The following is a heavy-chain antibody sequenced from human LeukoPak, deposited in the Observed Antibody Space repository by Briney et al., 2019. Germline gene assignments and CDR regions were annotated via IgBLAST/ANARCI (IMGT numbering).Heavy chain of an antibody. D-gene: IGHD2-21*01. CDR1: GGSISSYY. CDR3: AREPMLNCGGDCGAFDI. V-gene: IGHV4-59*01. CDR2: IYYSGST. J-gene: IGHJ3*02. Sequence: PSETLSLTCTVSGGSISSYYWSWMRQPPGKGLEWIGYIYYSGSTNYNTSLKSRVTISVDTSKNQFSPKLSSVTAADTAVYYCAREPMLNCGGDCGAFDIWGQGTMVTVSS.